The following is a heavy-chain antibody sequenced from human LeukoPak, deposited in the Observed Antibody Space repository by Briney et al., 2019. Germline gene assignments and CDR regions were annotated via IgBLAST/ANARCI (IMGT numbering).Heavy chain of an antibody. CDR1: GGTFSSYA. J-gene: IGHJ6*02. CDR2: IIPIFGTA. CDR3: ARGTAVAGTDYYGMDV. Sequence: ASVKVSCKASGGTFSSYAISWVRQAPGQGLEWMGGIIPIFGTANYAQKFQGRVTITADESTSTAYMEQSSLRSEDTAVCYCARGTAVAGTDYYGMDVWGQGTTVTVSS. V-gene: IGHV1-69*13. D-gene: IGHD6-19*01.